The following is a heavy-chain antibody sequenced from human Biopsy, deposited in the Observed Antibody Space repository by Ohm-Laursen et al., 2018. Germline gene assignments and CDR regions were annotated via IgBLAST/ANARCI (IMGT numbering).Heavy chain of an antibody. CDR2: IYYHNGRS. Sequence: SETLSLTCTVSGGSISGYYWTWIRQSPGKGLEWIGYIYYHNGRSSYNPSLKSRVTTSVDTSQNQFSLNLNSVTAADTAIFFCARLYRLDDYWNDDPPDAFDVWGQGTRVTVSS. V-gene: IGHV4-59*01. CDR3: ARLYRLDDYWNDDPPDAFDV. J-gene: IGHJ3*01. CDR1: GGSISGYY. D-gene: IGHD1-1*01.